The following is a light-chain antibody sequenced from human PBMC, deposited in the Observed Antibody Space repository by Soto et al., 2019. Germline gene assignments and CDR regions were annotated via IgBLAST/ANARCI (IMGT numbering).Light chain of an antibody. CDR3: AAWDDSLSYV. V-gene: IGLV1-44*01. CDR1: SSNIGSNT. Sequence: VLTQPPSASGTPGQRVTISCSGSSSNIGSNTVNWYQQLPGTAPKLLIYSNNQRPSGVPDRFSGSKSGTSASLAISGLQSEDEADYYCAAWDDSLSYVFGTGTKVTVL. CDR2: SNN. J-gene: IGLJ1*01.